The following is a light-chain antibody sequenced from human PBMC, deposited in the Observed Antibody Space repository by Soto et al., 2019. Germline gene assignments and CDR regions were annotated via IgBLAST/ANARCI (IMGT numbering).Light chain of an antibody. Sequence: QSVLTQPPSVPGAPGQRVTISCTGSSSNIGAHYDVHWYQQLPGTAPKLLIYGNNNRPSGVPDRFSGSKSGTSASLAITGLQAEDAADYYCQSSDGSPYVFGAGTKVTVL. J-gene: IGLJ1*01. V-gene: IGLV1-40*01. CDR2: GNN. CDR1: SSNIGAHYD. CDR3: QSSDGSPYV.